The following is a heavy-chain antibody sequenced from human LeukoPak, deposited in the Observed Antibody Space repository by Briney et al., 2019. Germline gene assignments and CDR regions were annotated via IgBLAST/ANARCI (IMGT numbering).Heavy chain of an antibody. CDR2: ISSSSSYI. V-gene: IGHV3-21*04. J-gene: IGHJ6*02. CDR3: AKEEGWSSSPANYYYYGMDV. D-gene: IGHD6-13*01. Sequence: GGSLRLSCAASGFTFSSYSMNWVRQAPGKGLECVSSISSSSSYIYYADSVKGRFTISRDNAKNSLYLQMNSLRAEDTAVYYCAKEEGWSSSPANYYYYGMDVWGQGTTVTVSS. CDR1: GFTFSSYS.